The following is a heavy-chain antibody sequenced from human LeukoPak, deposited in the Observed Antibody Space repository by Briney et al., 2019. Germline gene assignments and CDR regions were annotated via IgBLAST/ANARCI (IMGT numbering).Heavy chain of an antibody. CDR3: ARDMSLAAAGIDY. D-gene: IGHD6-13*01. V-gene: IGHV4-59*01. Sequence: SETLSLTCTVPGGSISSYYWSWIRQPPGKGLEWIGYIYYSGSTNYNPSLKSRVTISVDTSKNQFSLKLSSVTSADTAVYYCARDMSLAAAGIDYWGQGTLVTLS. CDR1: GGSISSYY. J-gene: IGHJ4*02. CDR2: IYYSGST.